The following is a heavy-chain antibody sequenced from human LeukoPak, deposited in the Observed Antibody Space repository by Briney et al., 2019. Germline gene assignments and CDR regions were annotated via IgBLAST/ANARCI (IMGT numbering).Heavy chain of an antibody. V-gene: IGHV1-2*02. CDR2: IDPYTGNT. D-gene: IGHD5-12*01. Sequence: GASVEVSCKASGYTFVGYYLHWVRQAPGQGLEWMAWIDPYTGNTHYAQKFQGRITVTRDTSVSTTYMELSWLTSDDTARYYCAREYSASEHWGQGTLVTVSS. CDR1: GYTFVGYY. CDR3: AREYSASEH. J-gene: IGHJ4*02.